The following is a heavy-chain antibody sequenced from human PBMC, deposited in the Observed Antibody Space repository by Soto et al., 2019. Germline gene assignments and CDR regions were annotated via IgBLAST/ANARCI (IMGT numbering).Heavy chain of an antibody. CDR3: ARLGSSSITGNFDY. Sequence: GETLKISCKGSGYSFTTYWLGWVRQMPGKGLEWMGIIYPGDSDTRYSPSFQGQVTISADKSVSTAYLQWSSLKASDTAMYYCARLGSSSITGNFDYWGQGALVTVSS. CDR1: GYSFTTYW. D-gene: IGHD5-12*01. J-gene: IGHJ4*02. V-gene: IGHV5-51*01. CDR2: IYPGDSDT.